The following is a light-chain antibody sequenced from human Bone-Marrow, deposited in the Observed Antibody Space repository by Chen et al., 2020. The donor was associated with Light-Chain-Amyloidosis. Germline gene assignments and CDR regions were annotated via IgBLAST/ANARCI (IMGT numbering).Light chain of an antibody. J-gene: IGLJ1*01. CDR2: EVT. Sequence: ALPQPPSVSGSPGQSITITATGTSSDVGGDNHVSWYQQHPDKAPKLMIYEVTNRPSWVPDRFSGSKSDNTASLTISGLQTEDEADYFCSSYTITNTLVFGSGTRVTVL. V-gene: IGLV2-14*01. CDR1: SSDVGGDNH. CDR3: SSYTITNTLV.